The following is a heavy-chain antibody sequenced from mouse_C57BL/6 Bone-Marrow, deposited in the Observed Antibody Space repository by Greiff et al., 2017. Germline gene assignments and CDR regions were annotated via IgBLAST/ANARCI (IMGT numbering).Heavy chain of an antibody. CDR3: ARRGDYYGSSWYFDV. J-gene: IGHJ1*03. Sequence: QVQLQQSGSELRSPGSSVKLSCKDFDSEVFPIAYMSWVRQKPGHGFEWIGGILPSIGRTIYGEKFEDKATLDADTLSNTAYLELNSLTSEDSAIYYCARRGDYYGSSWYFDVWGTGTTVTVSS. CDR2: ILPSIGRT. D-gene: IGHD1-1*01. V-gene: IGHV15-2*01. CDR1: DSEVFPIAY.